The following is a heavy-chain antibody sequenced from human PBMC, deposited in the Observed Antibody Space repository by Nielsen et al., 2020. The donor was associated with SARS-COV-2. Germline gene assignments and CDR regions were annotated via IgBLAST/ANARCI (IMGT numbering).Heavy chain of an antibody. J-gene: IGHJ4*02. CDR3: ARELSANVKYSSSWYVFDY. D-gene: IGHD6-13*01. CDR2: ISSSSSYI. Sequence: GGFLRLSCAASGFTFSSYSMNWVRQAPGKGLEWVSSISSSSSYIYYADSVKGRFTISRDNAKNSLYLQMNSLRAEDTAVYYCARELSANVKYSSSWYVFDYWGQGTLVTVSS. CDR1: GFTFSSYS. V-gene: IGHV3-21*01.